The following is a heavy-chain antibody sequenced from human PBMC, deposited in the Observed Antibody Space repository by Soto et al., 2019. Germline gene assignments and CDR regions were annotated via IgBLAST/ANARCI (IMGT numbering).Heavy chain of an antibody. CDR2: ISYDGSNK. V-gene: IGHV3-30*18. CDR1: GFTFSSYG. D-gene: IGHD4-17*01. J-gene: IGHJ6*02. Sequence: PGGSLRLSCAASGFTFSSYGMHWVRQAPGKGLEWVAVISYDGSNKYYADSVKGRFTISRDNSKNTLYLQMNSLRAEDTAVYYCAKDGGDGYYYYYGMDVWGQWTTVTVS. CDR3: AKDGGDGYYYYYGMDV.